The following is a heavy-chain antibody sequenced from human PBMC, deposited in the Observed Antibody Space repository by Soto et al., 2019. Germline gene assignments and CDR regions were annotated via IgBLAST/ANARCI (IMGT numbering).Heavy chain of an antibody. CDR3: ARVLYVVVAATPLDDAFDI. D-gene: IGHD2-15*01. V-gene: IGHV3-74*01. J-gene: IGHJ3*02. CDR1: GFTFSSYW. Sequence: PGGALRLSCAASGFTFSSYWMHWVRQAPGEGVVWVSRINSDGSSTSYEDSVKGRFTISRDNAKNTLYLQMNSLRAEDTAVYYCARVLYVVVAATPLDDAFDIWGQGTMVTVSS. CDR2: INSDGSST.